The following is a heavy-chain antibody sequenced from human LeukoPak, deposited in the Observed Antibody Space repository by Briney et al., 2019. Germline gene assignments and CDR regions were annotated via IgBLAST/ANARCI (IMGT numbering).Heavy chain of an antibody. J-gene: IGHJ4*02. D-gene: IGHD3-22*01. CDR3: AKTKGYYSD. CDR2: ISGSGGTT. V-gene: IGHV3-23*01. CDR1: GFTFSSYG. Sequence: GGSLRLSCAASGFTFSSYGMDWGRQAPGKGVEWGSGISGSGGTTYYAASLQCRFTISRDNSKNSLSLQVSSLRAEDTAVYYCAKTKGYYSDWGQGTLVTVSS.